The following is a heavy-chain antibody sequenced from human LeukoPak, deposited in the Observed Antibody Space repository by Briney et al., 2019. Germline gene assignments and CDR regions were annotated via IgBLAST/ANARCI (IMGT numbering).Heavy chain of an antibody. CDR2: ISSSGSTI. D-gene: IGHD3-16*02. Sequence: GGSLRLSCAASGFTFSDYYMSWIRQAPGKGLEWVSYISSSGSTIYYADSVKGRFTISRDNAKNSLYLQMNSLRAEDTAVYYCAREGNYDYVWGSYRYVDYWGQGTLVTVSS. CDR1: GFTFSDYY. J-gene: IGHJ4*02. CDR3: AREGNYDYVWGSYRYVDY. V-gene: IGHV3-11*01.